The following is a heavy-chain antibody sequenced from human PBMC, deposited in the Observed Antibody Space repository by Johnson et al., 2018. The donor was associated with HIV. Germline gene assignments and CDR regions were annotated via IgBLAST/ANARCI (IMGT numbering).Heavy chain of an antibody. CDR2: IDSDGRIT. CDR3: TREGPVDAFDI. V-gene: IGHV3-74*01. CDR1: GFTFSSYW. Sequence: VQLVESGGGLVQPGGSLRLSCAASGFTFSSYWMHWVRQAPGKGLVWVAGIDSDGRITNYADSVKGRVTIARDNAKNTRFLRMNSLRAEDTALYYCTREGPVDAFDIWGQGTMVTVSS. J-gene: IGHJ3*02.